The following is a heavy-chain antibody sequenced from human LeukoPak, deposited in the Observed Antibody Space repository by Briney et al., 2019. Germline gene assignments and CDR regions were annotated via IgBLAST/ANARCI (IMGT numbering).Heavy chain of an antibody. Sequence: GGSLRLSCAASGFTFSSYAMHWVRQAPGKGLEYVSAISSNGGSTYYASSVKGRFTISRDNAKNTLYLQMNSLRAEDTAVYYCARVVGSSGWYLGYWGQGTLVTVSS. J-gene: IGHJ4*02. CDR2: ISSNGGST. D-gene: IGHD6-19*01. CDR1: GFTFSSYA. CDR3: ARVVGSSGWYLGY. V-gene: IGHV3-64*01.